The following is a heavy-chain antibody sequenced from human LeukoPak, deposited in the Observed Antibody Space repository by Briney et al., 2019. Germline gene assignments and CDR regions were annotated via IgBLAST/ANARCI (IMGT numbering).Heavy chain of an antibody. CDR2: ISYDGSNK. Sequence: GSLRLSCAASGFTFSSYGMHWVRQAPGKGLEWVAVISYDGSNKYYADSVKGRFTISRDNSKNTLYLQMNSLRAEDTAVYYCAKGRNIVVVSWFDAPDYWGQGTLVTVSS. D-gene: IGHD2-15*01. V-gene: IGHV3-30*18. J-gene: IGHJ4*02. CDR1: GFTFSSYG. CDR3: AKGRNIVVVSWFDAPDY.